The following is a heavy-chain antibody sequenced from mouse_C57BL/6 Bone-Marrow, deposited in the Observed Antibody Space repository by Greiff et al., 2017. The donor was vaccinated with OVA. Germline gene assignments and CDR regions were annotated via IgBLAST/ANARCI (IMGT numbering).Heavy chain of an antibody. CDR2: IDPSDSYT. D-gene: IGHD1-1*01. V-gene: IGHV1-69*01. CDR1: GYTFTSYW. CDR3: VLLLRF. J-gene: IGHJ2*01. Sequence: VQLQQPGAELVMPGASVKLSCKASGYTFTSYWMHWVKQRPGQGLEWIGEIDPSDSYTNYNQQFKGKSTLTVDKSSSTAYMQLSSLTSEDSAVYYCVLLLRFWGQGTTLTVSS.